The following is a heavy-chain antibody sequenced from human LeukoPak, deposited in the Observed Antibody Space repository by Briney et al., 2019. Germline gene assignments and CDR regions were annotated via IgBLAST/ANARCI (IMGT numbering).Heavy chain of an antibody. Sequence: PSETLSLTCTVSGGSISSYYWGWIRQPPGKGLEWIGYIYYSGSTNYNPSLKSRVTISVDTSKNQFSLKLSSVTAADTAVYYCARDRGMVRGVIYYFDYWGQGTLVTVSS. V-gene: IGHV4-59*01. D-gene: IGHD3-10*01. CDR3: ARDRGMVRGVIYYFDY. CDR1: GGSISSYY. CDR2: IYYSGST. J-gene: IGHJ4*02.